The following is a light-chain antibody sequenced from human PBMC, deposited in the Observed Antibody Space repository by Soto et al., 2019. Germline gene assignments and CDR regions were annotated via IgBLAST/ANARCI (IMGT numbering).Light chain of an antibody. Sequence: DIQMTPTHSTMSASVRDRVTITCRASQSITNWLAWYQQKPGIAPKLLIYQASSLEPGVPSRFSGSGSGTEFTLTISCLQPDYFATHYCQQYDSYSRTFGGGTKVDIK. V-gene: IGKV1-5*03. CDR3: QQYDSYSRT. CDR2: QAS. CDR1: QSITNW. J-gene: IGKJ4*01.